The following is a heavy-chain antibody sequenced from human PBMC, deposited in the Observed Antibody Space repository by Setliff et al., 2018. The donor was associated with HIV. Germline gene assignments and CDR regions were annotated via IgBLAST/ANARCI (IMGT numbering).Heavy chain of an antibody. Sequence: SETLSLTCTVSGGSISSYYWSWIRQPPGKGLEWIGYIYYSGSTNYNPSLKSRVTISVDTSKNQFSLKLSSVTAADTAVYYCARAKGSGWYYFDYWGQGTLVTVSS. V-gene: IGHV4-59*01. D-gene: IGHD6-19*01. CDR2: IYYSGST. J-gene: IGHJ4*02. CDR1: GGSISSYY. CDR3: ARAKGSGWYYFDY.